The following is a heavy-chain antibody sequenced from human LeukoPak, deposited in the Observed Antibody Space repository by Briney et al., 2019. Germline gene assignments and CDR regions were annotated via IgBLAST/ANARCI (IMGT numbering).Heavy chain of an antibody. V-gene: IGHV3-11*01. CDR3: ARDSPLGRTYYYGSGSYNGMDV. CDR1: GFTFSDYY. Sequence: PGGSLRLSCAASGFTFSDYYMSWIRQAPGKGLEWVSYISSSGSTIYYADSVKGRFTISRDNAKNSLYLQMNSLRAEDTAVYHCARDSPLGRTYYYGSGSYNGMDVWGQGTTVTVSS. CDR2: ISSSGSTI. J-gene: IGHJ6*02. D-gene: IGHD3-10*01.